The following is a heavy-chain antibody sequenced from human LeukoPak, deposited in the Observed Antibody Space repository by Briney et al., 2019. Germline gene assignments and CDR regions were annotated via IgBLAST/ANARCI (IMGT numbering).Heavy chain of an antibody. D-gene: IGHD3-22*01. CDR2: IYSGGST. V-gene: IGHV3-53*04. Sequence: GGSLRLSCSASGFTVSSNYMSWVRQAPGKWLEWVSVIYSGGSTYYGDSVKGRFTIYRHNSKNTLYLQMNSLRAEDTAVYYCARDNSGYFDYWGQGTLVTVSS. J-gene: IGHJ4*02. CDR3: ARDNSGYFDY. CDR1: GFTVSSNY.